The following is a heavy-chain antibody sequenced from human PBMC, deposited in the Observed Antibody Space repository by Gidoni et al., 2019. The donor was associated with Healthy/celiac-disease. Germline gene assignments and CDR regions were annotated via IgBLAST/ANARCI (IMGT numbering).Heavy chain of an antibody. CDR3: ARHVRRGYSGYEEFDY. CDR1: GYSISSGYY. V-gene: IGHV4-38-2*01. Sequence: QVQLQESGPGLVKPSETLSLTCAVSGYSISSGYYWGWIRQPPGTGLEWIGSIYHSGSTYYNPSLKSRVTISVDTSKNQFSLKLSSVTAADTAVYYCARHVRRGYSGYEEFDYWGQGTLVTVSS. D-gene: IGHD5-12*01. CDR2: IYHSGST. J-gene: IGHJ4*02.